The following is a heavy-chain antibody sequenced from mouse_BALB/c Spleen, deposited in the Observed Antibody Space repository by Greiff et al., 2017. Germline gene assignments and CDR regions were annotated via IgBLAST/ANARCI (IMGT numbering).Heavy chain of an antibody. V-gene: IGHV14-4*02. CDR2: IDPENGDT. Sequence: EVQLQQSGAELVRSGASVKLSCTASGFNIKDYYMHWVKQRPEQGLEWIGWIDPENGDTEYAPKFQGKATMTADTSSNTAYLQLSSLTSEDTAVYYCKGGNPDWYFDVWGAGTTVTVSS. D-gene: IGHD2-1*01. J-gene: IGHJ1*01. CDR1: GFNIKDYY. CDR3: KGGNPDWYFDV.